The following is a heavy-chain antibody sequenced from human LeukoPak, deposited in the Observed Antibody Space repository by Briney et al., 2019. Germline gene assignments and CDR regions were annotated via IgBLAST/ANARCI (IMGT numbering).Heavy chain of an antibody. CDR1: GVSISSSNTY. D-gene: IGHD5-12*01. Sequence: ASETLSLTCTVSGVSISSSNTYWGWIRQPPGKGLEWIATIYYSGSTYYNPSLKSRVTISVDTSKNQFSPKLSSVTAADTAVYYCASSSAGYDLTFDYWGQGTLVTVSS. CDR3: ASSSAGYDLTFDY. J-gene: IGHJ4*02. CDR2: IYYSGST. V-gene: IGHV4-39*07.